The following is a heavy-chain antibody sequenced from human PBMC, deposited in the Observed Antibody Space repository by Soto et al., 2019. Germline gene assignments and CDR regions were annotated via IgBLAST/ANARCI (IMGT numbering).Heavy chain of an antibody. CDR3: TNSPYSSGWPYYYYGMDV. V-gene: IGHV3-15*07. CDR2: IKSKTDGGTT. Sequence: GGSLRLSCAASGFTFSNAWMNWVRQAPGKGLEWVGRIKSKTDGGTTDYAAPVKGRFTISRDDSKNTLYLQMNSLKTEDTAVYYCTNSPYSSGWPYYYYGMDVWCQGTTVTVSS. CDR1: GFTFSNAW. J-gene: IGHJ6*02. D-gene: IGHD6-19*01.